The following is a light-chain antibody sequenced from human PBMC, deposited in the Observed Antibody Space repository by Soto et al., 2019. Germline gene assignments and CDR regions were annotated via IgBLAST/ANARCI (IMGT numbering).Light chain of an antibody. J-gene: IGLJ1*01. Sequence: QSALAQPASVSVSPGQSITISCPGSNSDVGSYNLVSSYPQYPGKAPKLMICEDTKGPSGVSTRFMGSKSGNTASLTISGLQAEDEADYVWCAYAGSDCPYVFGSGTKVTVL. CDR2: EDT. V-gene: IGLV2-23*01. CDR1: NSDVGSYNL. CDR3: CAYAGSDCPYV.